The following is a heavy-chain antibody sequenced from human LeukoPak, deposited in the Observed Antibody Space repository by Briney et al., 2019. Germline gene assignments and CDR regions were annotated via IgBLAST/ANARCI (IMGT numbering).Heavy chain of an antibody. Sequence: SETLSLTCTVSGASISSSSYYWGWLRQPPWKGLEWIGSIYYSGSTYYNPSLKSRVTISADTSKNQFSPKLSSVTAADTAVYYCATPYSSSWFGFDYWGQGTLVTVSS. CDR2: IYYSGST. CDR3: ATPYSSSWFGFDY. D-gene: IGHD6-13*01. J-gene: IGHJ4*02. CDR1: GASISSSSYY. V-gene: IGHV4-39*01.